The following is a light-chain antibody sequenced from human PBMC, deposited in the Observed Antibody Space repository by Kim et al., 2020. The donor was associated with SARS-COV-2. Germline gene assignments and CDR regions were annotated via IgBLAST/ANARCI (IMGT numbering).Light chain of an antibody. CDR2: KDS. CDR1: ALPKQY. V-gene: IGLV3-25*03. Sequence: SSELTQAPSVSVSPGQTARITCSGDALPKQYAYWYQQRSGQAPVVVIYKDSERPSGIPERFSGSSSGTTVTLTITGVQAEDEGDYYCQSADSSGTYWVFGGGTQLTVL. J-gene: IGLJ3*02. CDR3: QSADSSGTYWV.